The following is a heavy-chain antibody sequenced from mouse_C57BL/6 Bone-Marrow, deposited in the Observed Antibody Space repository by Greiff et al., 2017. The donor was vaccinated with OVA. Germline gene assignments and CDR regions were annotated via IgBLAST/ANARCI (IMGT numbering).Heavy chain of an antibody. Sequence: QVQLKQPGAELVKPGASVKLSCKASGYTFTSYWMQWVKQRPGQGLEWIGEIDPSDSYTNYNQKFKGKATLTVDTSSSTAYMQRSSLTSEDSAVYYCARTFNWVYAMDYWGQGTSVTVSS. J-gene: IGHJ4*01. D-gene: IGHD4-1*01. CDR1: GYTFTSYW. CDR3: ARTFNWVYAMDY. CDR2: IDPSDSYT. V-gene: IGHV1-50*01.